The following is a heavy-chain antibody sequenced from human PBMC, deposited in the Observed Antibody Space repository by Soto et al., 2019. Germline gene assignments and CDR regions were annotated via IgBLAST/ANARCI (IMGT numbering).Heavy chain of an antibody. Sequence: EVQLVESGGGLVQRGGSRRLSCAASGFTFRTYWMHWVRQAPGKGLVWVSRIISDGSTTNDADSVKGRFTTSRDNVENMLYLQMNSLRAEDTAVYFCARAKGNSGAFDIWGQGTMVTVYS. CDR1: GFTFRTYW. V-gene: IGHV3-74*01. CDR2: IISDGSTT. D-gene: IGHD4-4*01. CDR3: ARAKGNSGAFDI. J-gene: IGHJ3*02.